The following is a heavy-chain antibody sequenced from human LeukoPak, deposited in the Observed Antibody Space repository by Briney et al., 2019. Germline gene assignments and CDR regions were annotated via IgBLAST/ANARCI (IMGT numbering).Heavy chain of an antibody. CDR1: RYAFTRHY. CDR2: INPSGSST. V-gene: IGHV1-46*01. D-gene: IGHD2-2*01. CDR3: GRGWREYQLLLFDY. J-gene: IGHJ4*02. Sequence: ASVKVSCKASRYAFTRHYMHWVRQDPGQRLEWMGLINPSGSSTIYAQKFQGRVTMTRDTTISTAYMELSRLRSDDPAVYSCGRGWREYQLLLFDYWGQGTLVTVSS.